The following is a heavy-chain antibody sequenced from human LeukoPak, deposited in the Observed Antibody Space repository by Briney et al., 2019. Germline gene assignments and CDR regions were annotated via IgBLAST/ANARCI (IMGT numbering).Heavy chain of an antibody. J-gene: IGHJ4*02. CDR2: ISSSSYI. CDR3: ARAVAARPYFDY. Sequence: GGSLRLSCAASGFTFSSYSMNWVRQAPGKGLEWVSSISSSSYIYYADSVKGRFTISRDNAKNSLYLQMNSLRAEDTAVYYCARAVAARPYFDYWGQGTLVTVSS. V-gene: IGHV3-21*01. CDR1: GFTFSSYS. D-gene: IGHD6-6*01.